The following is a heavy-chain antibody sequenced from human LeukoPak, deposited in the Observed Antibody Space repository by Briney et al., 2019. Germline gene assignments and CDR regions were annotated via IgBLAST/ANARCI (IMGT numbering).Heavy chain of an antibody. CDR1: GYTFTGYY. CDR3: ARDFAQYYDFWSGHDNWFDP. Sequence: ASVKVSCKASGYTFTGYYMHWVRQAPGQGLEWMGIINPSGGSTSYAQKFQGRVTMTRDTSTSTVYMELSSLRSEDTAVYYCARDFAQYYDFWSGHDNWFDPWGQGTLVTVSS. V-gene: IGHV1-46*01. CDR2: INPSGGST. D-gene: IGHD3-3*01. J-gene: IGHJ5*02.